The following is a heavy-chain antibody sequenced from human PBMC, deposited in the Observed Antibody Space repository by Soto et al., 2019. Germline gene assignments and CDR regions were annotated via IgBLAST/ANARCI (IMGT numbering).Heavy chain of an antibody. D-gene: IGHD3-9*01. V-gene: IGHV3-73*01. J-gene: IGHJ3*02. CDR2: IRSKGNNYAT. CDR1: GFTFSASA. Sequence: GGSLRLSCAASGFTFSASAIHWVRQASGKGLEWVARIRSKGNNYATAYAASVKGRFTISRDDSKNTAYLQLNSLKTEDTAIYYCTRIFSDAFDIWGQGTMVTVSS. CDR3: TRIFSDAFDI.